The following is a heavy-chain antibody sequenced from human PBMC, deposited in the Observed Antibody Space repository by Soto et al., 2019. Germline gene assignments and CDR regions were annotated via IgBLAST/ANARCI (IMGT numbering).Heavy chain of an antibody. CDR2: TYYRSKWYN. V-gene: IGHV6-1*01. D-gene: IGHD3-10*01. CDR3: ARDPGSGSYPAWMGFDI. Sequence: PSQTLSLTCAISGDSVSSNSAAWNWIRQSPSRGLEWLGRTYYRSKWYNDYAVSMKSRITINPDTSKNQFSLQLNSVTPEDTAVYYCARDPGSGSYPAWMGFDIWDQGTMVTVSS. J-gene: IGHJ3*02. CDR1: GDSVSSNSAA.